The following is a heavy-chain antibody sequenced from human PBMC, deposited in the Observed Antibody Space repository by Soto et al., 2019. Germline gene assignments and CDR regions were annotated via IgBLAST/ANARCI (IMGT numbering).Heavy chain of an antibody. CDR3: ARSRSRYEYYYYGMDV. CDR2: INHSGST. D-gene: IGHD1-1*01. Sequence: SETLSLTCAVYGGSFSGYYWSWIRQPPGKGLEWIGEINHSGSTNYNPSLKSRVTISVDTSKNQFSLKLSSVTAADTAVYYCARSRSRYEYYYYGMDVWGQGTTVTVSS. J-gene: IGHJ6*02. CDR1: GGSFSGYY. V-gene: IGHV4-34*01.